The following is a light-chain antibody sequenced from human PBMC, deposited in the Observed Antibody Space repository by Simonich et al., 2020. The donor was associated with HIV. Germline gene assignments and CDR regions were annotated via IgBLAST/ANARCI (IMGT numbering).Light chain of an antibody. CDR1: QSVAIN. CDR2: GAS. Sequence: EIVMTQSPDTLSVSPGERATLSCRTSQSVAINLAWYQQKPGQAPRLLIYGASSRATGIPARFSGSGFGTQFTLTISSMQSEDFAVYYCQQYNNWPSPFTFGPGTKVDIK. CDR3: QQYNNWPSPFT. J-gene: IGKJ3*01. V-gene: IGKV3-15*01.